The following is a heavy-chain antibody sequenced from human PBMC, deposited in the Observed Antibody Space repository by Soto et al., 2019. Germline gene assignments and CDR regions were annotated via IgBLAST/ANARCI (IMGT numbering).Heavy chain of an antibody. J-gene: IGHJ4*02. Sequence: GASVKVSCKASGGTFSSYTISWVRQAPGQGLEWMGRIIPILGIANYAQKFQGRVTITADKSTSTAYMELSSLRSEDTAVYYCAREATVTMSGPFDYWGQGTLVTVSS. V-gene: IGHV1-69*04. CDR1: GGTFSSYT. D-gene: IGHD4-4*01. CDR3: AREATVTMSGPFDY. CDR2: IIPILGIA.